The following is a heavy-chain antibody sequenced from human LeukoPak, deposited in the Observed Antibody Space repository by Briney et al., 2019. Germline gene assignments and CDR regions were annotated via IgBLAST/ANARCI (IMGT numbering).Heavy chain of an antibody. V-gene: IGHV1-2*02. Sequence: ASVKVSCKTSGYTFATYSMHGVRQAPGQGLEWMGYIKPNSGVTNYAQKFRGRVTMTWDTSISTAYIELSGLTSDDTAIYYCARPTYCGSDCYFNFDYWGQGTLVTVSS. CDR3: ARPTYCGSDCYFNFDY. CDR2: IKPNSGVT. D-gene: IGHD2-21*02. J-gene: IGHJ4*02. CDR1: GYTFATYS.